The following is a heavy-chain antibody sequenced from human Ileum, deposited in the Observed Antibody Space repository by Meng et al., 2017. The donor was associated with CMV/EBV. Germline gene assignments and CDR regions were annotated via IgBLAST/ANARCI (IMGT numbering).Heavy chain of an antibody. Sequence: PVKVSCKASGGTFSSYAISWVRQAPGQGLEWMGGIIPILGIANYAQKFQGRVTITADKSTSTAYMELSSLRSEDTAVYYCARATSLRGWFDPWGQGTRVTVSS. CDR3: ARATSLRGWFDP. J-gene: IGHJ5*02. D-gene: IGHD5-12*01. V-gene: IGHV1-69*10. CDR2: IIPILGIA. CDR1: GGTFSSYA.